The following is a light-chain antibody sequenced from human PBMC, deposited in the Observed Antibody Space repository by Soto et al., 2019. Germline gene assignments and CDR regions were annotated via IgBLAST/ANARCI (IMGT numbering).Light chain of an antibody. Sequence: QSERTQPPTVSTAPRQKVTISCSGSTSSIGNNYVCWYQQVPGTAPKLLIYENNKRPSGIPDRFSGSKSGTSATLGITGLQTGDEADYYCGTWDSSLNTDVFGTGTKVTVL. CDR1: TSSIGNNY. CDR2: ENN. V-gene: IGLV1-51*02. J-gene: IGLJ1*01. CDR3: GTWDSSLNTDV.